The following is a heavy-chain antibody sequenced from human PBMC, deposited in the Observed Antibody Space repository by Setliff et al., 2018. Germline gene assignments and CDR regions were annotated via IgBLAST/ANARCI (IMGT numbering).Heavy chain of an antibody. V-gene: IGHV4-61*01. J-gene: IGHJ4*02. CDR2: IYHNGNT. CDR3: ARGSDYYDTSGYLYYFDY. CDR1: GGSISSSSYY. D-gene: IGHD3-22*01. Sequence: PSETLSLTCTVSGGSISSSSYYWSWIRQPPGKGLEWLGYIYHNGNTNYNPSLTSRVTMSVDTSKSQFSLKLRSVTAADTAVYYCARGSDYYDTSGYLYYFDYWGQGTLVTVSS.